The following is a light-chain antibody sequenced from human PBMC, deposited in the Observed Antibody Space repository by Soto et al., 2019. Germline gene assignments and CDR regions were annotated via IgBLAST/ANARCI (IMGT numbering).Light chain of an antibody. CDR3: QQYYSTLWT. CDR2: WAS. CDR1: ESVLYSSNNKNY. J-gene: IGKJ1*01. Sequence: DIVLTQPSDSLALYLGVEATSNCKSSESVLYSSNNKNYLAWYQQKPGQPPKLLIYWASTRESGVPDRFSGSGSGTDFTLTISSLQAEDVAVYYCQQYYSTLWTFGQGTKVDIK. V-gene: IGKV4-1*01.